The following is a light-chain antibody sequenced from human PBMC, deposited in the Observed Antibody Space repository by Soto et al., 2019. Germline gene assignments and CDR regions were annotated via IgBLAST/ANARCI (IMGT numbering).Light chain of an antibody. Sequence: EIALTQSPGTLSLSPGERATLSCRARQRVTSSYLAWYQQKPGQSPRILIYGASSRATGIAERFSGSGSGTDLHVTISRLEPEDFAVYYCQQYGSSLGVSFGGGTKVEIK. CDR2: GAS. CDR3: QQYGSSLGVS. J-gene: IGKJ4*01. CDR1: QRVTSSY. V-gene: IGKV3-20*01.